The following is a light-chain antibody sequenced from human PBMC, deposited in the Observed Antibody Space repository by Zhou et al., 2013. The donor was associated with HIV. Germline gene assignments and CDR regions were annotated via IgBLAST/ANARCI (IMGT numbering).Light chain of an antibody. CDR3: QQYSRSPLT. CDR2: GAS. Sequence: EIVLTQSPGTLSLSPGERATLSCRASQTISTNYLAWYQQKPGQAPRLLIYGASNRVSGIPDRFSGGGSGTDFTLTISRLEPEDFAVFYCQQYSRSPLTFGGGTKVEI. J-gene: IGKJ4*01. V-gene: IGKV3-20*01. CDR1: QTISTNY.